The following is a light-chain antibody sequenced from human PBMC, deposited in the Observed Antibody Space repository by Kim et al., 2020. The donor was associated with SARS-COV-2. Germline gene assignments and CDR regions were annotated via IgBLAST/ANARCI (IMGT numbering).Light chain of an antibody. V-gene: IGLV1-44*01. CDR3: AAWDDSLNGWV. CDR1: SSNIGRNT. Sequence: QSVPTQPPSASGTPGQRVSIYCSGSSSNIGRNTVNWYQQFPGTAPKLLIYTNNQWPSGFPDRFSGSKSGTSASLAISGLQSEDEAHYYCAAWDDSLNGWVFGGGTQLTVL. J-gene: IGLJ3*02. CDR2: TNN.